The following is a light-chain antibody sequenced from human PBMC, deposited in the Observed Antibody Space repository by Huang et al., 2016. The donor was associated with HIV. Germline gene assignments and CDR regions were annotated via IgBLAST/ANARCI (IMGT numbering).Light chain of an antibody. V-gene: IGKV3-15*01. Sequence: EIVLTQSPATLSVSPGERATLSCRASQSVSSNLAWYQQKPGQAPRLLIYGASTRATGIPARFSGSGSGTEFTLTISSLQSEEFAVYYCEQYNDWPPEETFGPGTKVDMK. CDR2: GAS. CDR1: QSVSSN. J-gene: IGKJ3*01. CDR3: EQYNDWPPEET.